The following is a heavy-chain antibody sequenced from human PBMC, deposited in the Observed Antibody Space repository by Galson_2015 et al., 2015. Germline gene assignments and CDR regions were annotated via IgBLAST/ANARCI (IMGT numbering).Heavy chain of an antibody. CDR1: GGSVSSGSYY. D-gene: IGHD4-17*01. Sequence: ETLSLTCTVSGGSVSSGSYYWSWIRQPPGKGLEWIGYIYYSGSTNYNPSLKSRVTISVDTSKNQFSLKLSSVTAADTAVYYCARAQLVTSAGDYGDYGGSFEYWGQGTLVTVSS. V-gene: IGHV4-61*01. J-gene: IGHJ4*02. CDR2: IYYSGST. CDR3: ARAQLVTSAGDYGDYGGSFEY.